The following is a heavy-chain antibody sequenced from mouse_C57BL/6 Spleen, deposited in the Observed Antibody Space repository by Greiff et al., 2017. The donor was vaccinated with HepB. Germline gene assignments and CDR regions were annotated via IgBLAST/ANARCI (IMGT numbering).Heavy chain of an antibody. CDR1: GFSLTSYG. J-gene: IGHJ2*01. V-gene: IGHV2-5*01. CDR3: AKMNSNYPYFDY. CDR2: IWRGGST. D-gene: IGHD2-5*01. Sequence: VKLVESGPGLVQPSQSLSITCTVSGFSLTSYGVHWVRQSPGKGLEWLGVIWRGGSTDYNAAFMSRLSITKDNSKSQVFFKMNSLQADDTAIYYCAKMNSNYPYFDYWGQGTTLTVSS.